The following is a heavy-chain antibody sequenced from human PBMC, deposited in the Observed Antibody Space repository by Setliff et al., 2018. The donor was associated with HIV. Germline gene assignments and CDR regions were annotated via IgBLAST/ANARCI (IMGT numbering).Heavy chain of an antibody. CDR1: GGSINSDNYY. D-gene: IGHD2-21*02. CDR3: ASRGIVVVTMSMPDEFFVH. CDR2: IYYSGTT. Sequence: SQTLSLTCSVSGGSINSDNYYWGWIRQAPGKGLEWIGSIYYSGTTYYNPSLRGRVTISVDRSRNQFSLTLNSVAAADTATYYCASRGIVVVTMSMPDEFFVHWGHGTLVTVSS. V-gene: IGHV4-39*01. J-gene: IGHJ1*01.